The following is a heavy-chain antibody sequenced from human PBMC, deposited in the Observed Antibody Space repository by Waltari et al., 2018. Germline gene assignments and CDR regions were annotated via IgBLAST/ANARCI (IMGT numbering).Heavy chain of an antibody. J-gene: IGHJ4*02. Sequence: QVQLQQWGAGLLKPSETLSLTCAVYGGSFSGYYWSWIRQPPGKGLEWIGEINHSGSTNYNPSLKSRVTISVDTSKNQFSLKLSSVTAADTAVYYCARGRYYDYIWGSYRQLHFDYWGQGTLVTVSS. CDR3: ARGRYYDYIWGSYRQLHFDY. CDR2: INHSGST. CDR1: GGSFSGYY. V-gene: IGHV4-34*01. D-gene: IGHD3-16*02.